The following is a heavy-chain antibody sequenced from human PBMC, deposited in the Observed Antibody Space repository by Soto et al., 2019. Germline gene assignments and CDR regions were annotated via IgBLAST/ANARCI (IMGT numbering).Heavy chain of an antibody. CDR2: INWNGGST. V-gene: IGHV3-20*04. CDR3: ARGGKYCSSTSCYPGY. Sequence: EVPLVESGGGVVRPGGSLRLSCAASGFTFDDYGMSWVRQAPGKGLEWVSGINWNGGSTGYADSVKGRFTISRDNAKNSLYLQMNSLRAEDTALYYCARGGKYCSSTSCYPGYWGQGTLVTVSS. J-gene: IGHJ4*02. CDR1: GFTFDDYG. D-gene: IGHD2-2*01.